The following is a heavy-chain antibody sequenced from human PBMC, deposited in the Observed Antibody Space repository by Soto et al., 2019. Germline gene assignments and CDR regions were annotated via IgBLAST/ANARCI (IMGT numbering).Heavy chain of an antibody. CDR2: IYYSGST. J-gene: IGHJ6*02. D-gene: IGHD3-3*01. CDR1: GGSISSYY. CDR3: ARVPPYDFWSGSYYYYGMDV. V-gene: IGHV4-59*01. Sequence: SGTLSLTCTGSGGSISSYYWSWIRQPPGKGLEWIGYIYYSGSTNYNPSLKSRVTISVDTSKNQFSLKLSSVTTADTAVYYCARVPPYDFWSGSYYYYGMDVWGQGTTVTVSS.